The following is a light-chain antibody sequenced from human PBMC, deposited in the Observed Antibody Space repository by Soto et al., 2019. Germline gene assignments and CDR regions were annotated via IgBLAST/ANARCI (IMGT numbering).Light chain of an antibody. CDR1: QSVSSDY. J-gene: IGKJ4*01. CDR3: QQYGSSPPVT. CDR2: GAS. Sequence: EIVLTQSPGTLSLSPGERATLSCRASQSVSSDYLAWYQQKPGQAPRLLIYGASSRATGSPDSFSGSGSGTDFTLTISRLEPEDFAVYYCQQYGSSPPVTFGGGTKVEIK. V-gene: IGKV3-20*01.